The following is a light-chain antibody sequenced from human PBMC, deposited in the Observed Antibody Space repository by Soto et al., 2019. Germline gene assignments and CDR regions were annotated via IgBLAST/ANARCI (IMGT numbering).Light chain of an antibody. Sequence: IVVTQSPDTLSLSPGERSTLSCMSSQIISNRLAWYQQKPGQAPRLLISGASSRATGIPDRFSGSGSGTDFTLTITRLEPEDFALYYCQHYGGGSRITFGQGTRLEI. J-gene: IGKJ5*01. CDR3: QHYGGGSRIT. CDR2: GAS. V-gene: IGKV3-20*01. CDR1: QIISNR.